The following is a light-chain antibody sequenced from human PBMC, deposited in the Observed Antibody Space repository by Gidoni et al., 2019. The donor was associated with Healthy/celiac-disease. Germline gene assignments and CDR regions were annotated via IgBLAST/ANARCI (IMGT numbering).Light chain of an antibody. CDR3: QQSYSTLLIFT. V-gene: IGKV1-39*01. CDR1: QSISSY. J-gene: IGKJ3*01. Sequence: DIQITQSPSSLSASVGDRVTITCRASQSISSYLNWYQQKPGKAPKLLIYAASSLQSGVPSRFSGSGSGTDFTLTISSLQPEDFATYYCQQSYSTLLIFTFGPGTKVDIK. CDR2: AAS.